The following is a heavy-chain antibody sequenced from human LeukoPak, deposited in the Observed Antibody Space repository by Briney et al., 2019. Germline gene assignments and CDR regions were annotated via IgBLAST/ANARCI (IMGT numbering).Heavy chain of an antibody. Sequence: PGGSLRLSCVASGFTLSSYNMKWVRQAPGKRLEWVGFIRSKAYGGTTEYAASVKGRFTISRDDSKSIAYLQMNSLKTEDTAVYYCTRDTRVIVVVGPFDYWGQGTLVTVSS. J-gene: IGHJ4*02. CDR2: IRSKAYGGTT. V-gene: IGHV3-49*04. CDR3: TRDTRVIVVVGPFDY. D-gene: IGHD3-22*01. CDR1: GFTLSSYN.